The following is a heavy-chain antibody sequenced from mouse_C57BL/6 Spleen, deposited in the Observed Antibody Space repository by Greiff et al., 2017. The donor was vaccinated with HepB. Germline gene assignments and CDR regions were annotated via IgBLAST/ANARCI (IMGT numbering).Heavy chain of an antibody. D-gene: IGHD4-1*02. V-gene: IGHV1-82*01. CDR2: IYPGDGDT. J-gene: IGHJ2*01. CDR3: ARSANWSYFDY. Sequence: VQLQQSGPELVKPGASVKISCKASGYAFSSSWMNWVKQRPGKGLEWIGRIYPGDGDTNYNGKFKGKATLTADKSSSTAYMQLSSLTSEDSAVYVCARSANWSYFDYWGQGTTLTVSA. CDR1: GYAFSSSW.